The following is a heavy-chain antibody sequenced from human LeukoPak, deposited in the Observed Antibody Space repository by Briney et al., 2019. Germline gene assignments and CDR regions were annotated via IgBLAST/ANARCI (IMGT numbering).Heavy chain of an antibody. V-gene: IGHV4-39*01. Sequence: PSETLSLTCTVSGCSISSNNYNWGCMRQRPGKGLEWIRSIYYSGRTYNNPSLNGRTTISVNTTKNQFSLELTSVTAADTGVYYCASSPSGYLWNFVWG. CDR3: ASSPSGYLWNFV. CDR2: IYYSGRT. J-gene: IGHJ3*01. CDR1: GCSISSNNYN. D-gene: IGHD3-22*01.